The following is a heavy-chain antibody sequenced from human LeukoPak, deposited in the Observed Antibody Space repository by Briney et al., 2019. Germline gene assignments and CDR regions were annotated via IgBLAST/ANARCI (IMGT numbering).Heavy chain of an antibody. D-gene: IGHD3-22*01. CDR2: INPNSGGT. CDR1: GYTFTGYY. CDR3: ARDWDDSSGYVAWFDP. V-gene: IGHV1-2*06. J-gene: IGHJ5*02. Sequence: ASVKVSCKASGYTFTGYYMHWVRQAPGQGLEWMGRINPNSGGTNYAQKFQGRVTMTRDTSISTAYMELSRLRSDDTAVYYCARDWDDSSGYVAWFDPWGQGTLVTVSS.